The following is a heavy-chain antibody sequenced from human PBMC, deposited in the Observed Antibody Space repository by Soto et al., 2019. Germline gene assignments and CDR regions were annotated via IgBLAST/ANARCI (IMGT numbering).Heavy chain of an antibody. CDR2: IDQSGGT. Sequence: QVQLQQWGAGLLKASETLSLTCAVVGDSLRGQSWNWIRQSPGKGLEWIGEIDQSGGTKYNPSLKSRAIISDDPSKNQFSLTLTSVTAADTAVYYCAREDSYGWSGESLDVWGQGTTVTVSS. CDR1: GDSLRGQS. J-gene: IGHJ6*02. V-gene: IGHV4-34*01. D-gene: IGHD6-19*01. CDR3: AREDSYGWSGESLDV.